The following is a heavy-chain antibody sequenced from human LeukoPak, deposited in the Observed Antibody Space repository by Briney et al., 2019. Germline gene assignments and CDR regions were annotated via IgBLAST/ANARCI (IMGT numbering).Heavy chain of an antibody. CDR1: GGTFSSYA. D-gene: IGHD5-12*01. CDR3: AREGGYSGYLYYFDY. Sequence: GASVKVSCKASGGTFSSYAISWVRQAPGQGLEWMGGIIPIFGTANYAQKFQGRVTITADKSTSTAYMELSSLRSEDTAVYYCAREGGYSGYLYYFDYWGQGTLVTVSS. V-gene: IGHV1-69*06. CDR2: IIPIFGTA. J-gene: IGHJ4*02.